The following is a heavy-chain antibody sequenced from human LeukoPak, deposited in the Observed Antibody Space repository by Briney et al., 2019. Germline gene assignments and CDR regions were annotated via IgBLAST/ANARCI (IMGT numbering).Heavy chain of an antibody. V-gene: IGHV1-69*05. CDR3: ARDGAGITIFGVALEGDDAFDI. J-gene: IGHJ3*02. D-gene: IGHD3-3*01. Sequence: GASVKVSCKASGGTFSSYAISWVRQAPGQGLEWMGGIIPIFGTANYAQKFQGRVTITTDESTSTAYMELSSLRSEDTAVYYCARDGAGITIFGVALEGDDAFDIWGQGTMVTVSS. CDR2: IIPIFGTA. CDR1: GGTFSSYA.